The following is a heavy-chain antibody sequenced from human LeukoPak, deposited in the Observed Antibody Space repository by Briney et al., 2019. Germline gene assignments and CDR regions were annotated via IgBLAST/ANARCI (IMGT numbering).Heavy chain of an antibody. V-gene: IGHV3-7*01. CDR1: GFWFRNYW. CDR2: INEDGNEK. J-gene: IGHJ1*01. CDR3: VRELVVGPAEYFQS. Sequence: GGSLRLPCVASGFWFRNYWTAWIRHAPGRGLEWVANINEDGNEKYYLDSVRGRFIISRDNARNSLFLQMNSLRGEDTGVYYCVRELVVGPAEYFQSWGQGTLVAVSS. D-gene: IGHD1-26*01.